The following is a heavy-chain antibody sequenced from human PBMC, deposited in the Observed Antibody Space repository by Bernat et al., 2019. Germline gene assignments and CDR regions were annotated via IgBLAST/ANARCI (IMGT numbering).Heavy chain of an antibody. D-gene: IGHD2-2*01. V-gene: IGHV1-18*01. Sequence: QVQLVQSGAEVKKPGASVKVSCKASGYTFTSHGISWVRQAPGQGLEWMGWISAYNGNTNYAQKLQGRVTMTTDTSTSTAYMELRSLRSDDTAVYYWARDRASKGLYGWDSVVVPVRGGLDYWGQGTLVTVSS. CDR3: ARDRASKGLYGWDSVVVPVRGGLDY. CDR2: ISAYNGNT. J-gene: IGHJ4*02. CDR1: GYTFTSHG.